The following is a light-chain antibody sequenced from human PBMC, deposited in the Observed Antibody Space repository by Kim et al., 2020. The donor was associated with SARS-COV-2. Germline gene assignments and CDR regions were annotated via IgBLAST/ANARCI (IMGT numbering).Light chain of an antibody. J-gene: IGLJ1*01. Sequence: SYELTQPPSVSVSPGQTATITCSGDDLGNKFVCWYRQKPGQSPVLVMYEDVKRPSGIPERFSGSNSGNTATLTISGTQAMDEADYYCQAWDSSRYGFGTG. CDR3: QAWDSSRYG. CDR1: DLGNKF. CDR2: EDV. V-gene: IGLV3-1*01.